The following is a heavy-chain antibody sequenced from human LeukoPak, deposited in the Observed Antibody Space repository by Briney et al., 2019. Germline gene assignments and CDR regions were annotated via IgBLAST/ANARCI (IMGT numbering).Heavy chain of an antibody. Sequence: GGSLRLSCAASGFTFSSYEMNWVRQAPGKGLEWLSFISSSGSTIYYADSVKGRFTISRDNSKNTLYLQMNRLRAEDTAVYYCAKSDDSSGYYSFDYWGQGTLVTVSS. CDR1: GFTFSSYE. D-gene: IGHD3-22*01. CDR2: ISSSGSTI. V-gene: IGHV3-48*03. CDR3: AKSDDSSGYYSFDY. J-gene: IGHJ4*02.